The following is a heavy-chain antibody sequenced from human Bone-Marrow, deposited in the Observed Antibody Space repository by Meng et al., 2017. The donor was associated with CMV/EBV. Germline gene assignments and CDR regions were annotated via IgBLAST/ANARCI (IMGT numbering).Heavy chain of an antibody. CDR2: ISSSGSTI. J-gene: IGHJ4*02. CDR3: AAAGMPPGDY. Sequence: GESLKISCAASGFTFTTYSMNWVRQAPGEGLEWVSYISSSGSTIYYADSVKGRFTISRDNAKNSLYLQMNSLRAEDTAVYYCAAAGMPPGDYWGQGTLVTVSS. D-gene: IGHD3-10*01. V-gene: IGHV3-48*04. CDR1: GFTFTTYS.